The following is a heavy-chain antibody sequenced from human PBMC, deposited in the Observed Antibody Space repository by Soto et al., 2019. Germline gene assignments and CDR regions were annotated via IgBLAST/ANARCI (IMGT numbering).Heavy chain of an antibody. V-gene: IGHV1-18*01. CDR2: ISAYNGNT. J-gene: IGHJ4*02. CDR1: GYTFTSYG. Sequence: GASVKVSCKASGYTFTSYGISWVRQAPGQGLEWMGWISAYNGNTNYAQKLQGRVTMTTDTSTSTAYMELSSLRSEDTAVYYCARPSSVDTAMVTHFDYWGQGTLVTVSS. D-gene: IGHD5-18*01. CDR3: ARPSSVDTAMVTHFDY.